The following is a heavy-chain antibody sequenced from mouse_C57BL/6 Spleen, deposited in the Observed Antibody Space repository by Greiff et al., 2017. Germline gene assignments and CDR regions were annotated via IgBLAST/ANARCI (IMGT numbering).Heavy chain of an antibody. CDR2: ISYDGSN. V-gene: IGHV3-6*01. Sequence: EVQLQQSGPGLVKPSQSLSLTCSVTGYSITSGYYWNWIRQFPGNKLEWMGYISYDGSNNYNPSLKNRISITRDTSKNQFFLKLNSVTTEDTATYYCAGDGNYYGSSYVDYWGQGTTLTVSS. D-gene: IGHD1-1*01. CDR3: AGDGNYYGSSYVDY. J-gene: IGHJ2*01. CDR1: GYSITSGYY.